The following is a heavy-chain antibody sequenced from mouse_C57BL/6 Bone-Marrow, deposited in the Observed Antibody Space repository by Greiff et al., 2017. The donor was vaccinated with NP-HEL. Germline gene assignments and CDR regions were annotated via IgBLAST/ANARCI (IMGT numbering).Heavy chain of an antibody. Sequence: QVQLQQSGAELVRPGTSVKVSCKASGYAFTNYLIEWVKQRPGQGLEWIGVINPGSGGTNYNEKFKGKATLTADKSSSTAYMQLSSLTSEDSAVYCCARGYYGSSYPYWYFDVWGTGTTVTVSS. CDR1: GYAFTNYL. V-gene: IGHV1-54*01. CDR2: INPGSGGT. J-gene: IGHJ1*03. D-gene: IGHD1-1*01. CDR3: ARGYYGSSYPYWYFDV.